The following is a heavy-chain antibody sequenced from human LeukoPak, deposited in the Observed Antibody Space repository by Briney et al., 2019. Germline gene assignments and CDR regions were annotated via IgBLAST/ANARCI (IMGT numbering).Heavy chain of an antibody. CDR1: GASISDYY. D-gene: IGHD1-26*01. CDR3: AREVGASSLRPLDS. Sequence: SETLSLTCIVSGASISDYYWSWIRQPAGKGLEWIGRIDTSGSTNYKPSLKSRLTMSVDTSKRQFSLRLTSVTAADTAVYYCAREVGASSLRPLDSWGQGTLVTVSS. V-gene: IGHV4-4*07. CDR2: IDTSGST. J-gene: IGHJ4*02.